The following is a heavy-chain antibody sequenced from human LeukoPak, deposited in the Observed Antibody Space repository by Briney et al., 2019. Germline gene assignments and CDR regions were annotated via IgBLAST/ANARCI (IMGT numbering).Heavy chain of an antibody. J-gene: IGHJ2*01. Sequence: SETLSLTCTVSGDSISSGDYYWSWIRQPPGKGLEWIGYIHYNGSTYYNPSLKRRLTISVDTSKNQFSLNLNSVTAADTAVYYCARPRGGGYGDWYFDLWGRGTLVTVSS. CDR3: ARPRGGGYGDWYFDL. CDR2: IHYNGST. D-gene: IGHD3-22*01. CDR1: GDSISSGDYY. V-gene: IGHV4-30-4*01.